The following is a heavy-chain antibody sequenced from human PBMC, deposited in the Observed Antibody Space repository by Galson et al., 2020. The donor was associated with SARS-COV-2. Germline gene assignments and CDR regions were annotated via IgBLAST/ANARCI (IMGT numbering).Heavy chain of an antibody. CDR1: GSSVSSGSYY. CDR3: ARGYNENQRVAAVD. Sequence: SETLSLTCSVSGSSVSSGSYYWSWFRQPPGKGLEYVGYIYYRGNTNQNPSLKSRATVSLDMFRNQFSLRLNSVTAADTAMYYCARGYNENQRVAAVDWGQGILVTVSS. J-gene: IGHJ4*02. D-gene: IGHD6-13*01. V-gene: IGHV4-61*01. CDR2: IYYRGNT.